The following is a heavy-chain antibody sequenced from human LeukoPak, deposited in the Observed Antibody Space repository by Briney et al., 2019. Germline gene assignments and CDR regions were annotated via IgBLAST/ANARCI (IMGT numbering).Heavy chain of an antibody. J-gene: IGHJ3*02. D-gene: IGHD3-22*01. CDR2: IYYSGST. V-gene: IGHV4-59*01. CDR1: GGSISSYY. Sequence: PSETLSLTCTVSGGSISSYYWSWIRQPPGKGLEWIGCIYYSGSTNYNPSLKSRVTISVDTSKNQFSLKLSSVTAADTAVYYCARGKVQVYYDSSGYYFGPQAFDIWGQGTMVTVSS. CDR3: ARGKVQVYYDSSGYYFGPQAFDI.